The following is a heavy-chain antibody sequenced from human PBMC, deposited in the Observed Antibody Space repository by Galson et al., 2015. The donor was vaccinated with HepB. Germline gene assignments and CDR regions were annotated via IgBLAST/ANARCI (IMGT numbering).Heavy chain of an antibody. Sequence: SVKVSCKASGFTFTSSAVLWVRQARGQRLEWIGWIVVGSGNTNYAQKFQERVTITRDMSTSTAYMELSSLRSEDTAVYYCAADDTAMAIFDYWGQGTLVTVSS. CDR3: AADDTAMAIFDY. CDR1: GFTFTSSA. V-gene: IGHV1-58*01. CDR2: IVVGSGNT. J-gene: IGHJ4*02. D-gene: IGHD5-18*01.